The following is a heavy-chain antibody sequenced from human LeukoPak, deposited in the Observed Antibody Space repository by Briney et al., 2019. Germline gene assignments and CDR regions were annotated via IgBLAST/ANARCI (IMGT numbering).Heavy chain of an antibody. CDR3: VRDHLYGFDY. V-gene: IGHV3-48*04. Sequence: SGGSLRLSCAVSGFTLRAYTMKWVRQAPGKGLEWISYTSRSSGAIFYADSVKGRFTISGDNAKSSLYLQMNGLRAEDTAVYYCVRDHLYGFDYWGQGTLVTVSS. CDR1: GFTLRAYT. CDR2: TSRSSGAI. J-gene: IGHJ4*02. D-gene: IGHD4-17*01.